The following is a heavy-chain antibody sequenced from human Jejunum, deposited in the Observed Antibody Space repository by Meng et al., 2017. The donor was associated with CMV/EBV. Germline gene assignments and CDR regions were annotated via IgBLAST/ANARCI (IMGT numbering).Heavy chain of an antibody. J-gene: IGHJ4*02. CDR1: GFTFRRFA. V-gene: IGHV3-23*01. CDR3: AKGSDNHHFDA. Sequence: LSCPPSGFTFRRFAMRWVRQAPGKGLGYISTISGTTGETLYAASLTGRFTISRENSRNTLYLQMNNLGIDDTGVYYCAKGSDNHHFDAWGQGILVTVSS. CDR2: ISGTTGET. D-gene: IGHD1-14*01.